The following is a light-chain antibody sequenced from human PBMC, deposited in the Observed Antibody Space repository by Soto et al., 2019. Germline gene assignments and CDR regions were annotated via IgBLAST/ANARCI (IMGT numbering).Light chain of an antibody. Sequence: DIQMTQSPSSLSASVGDRVTITCRASQGISNYLAWYQQKPGKVPQLLIYSASVVQSGVPSRFSGSGSGTDFTLTISSMQPEDVATYYCEKYNSALWTFGQGTKVEIK. CDR3: EKYNSALWT. J-gene: IGKJ1*01. CDR2: SAS. V-gene: IGKV1-27*01. CDR1: QGISNY.